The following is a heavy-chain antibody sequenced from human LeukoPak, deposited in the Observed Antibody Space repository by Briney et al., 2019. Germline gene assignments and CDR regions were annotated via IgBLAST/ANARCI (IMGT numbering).Heavy chain of an antibody. D-gene: IGHD6-13*01. CDR1: GFTFSCYS. J-gene: IGHJ4*02. Sequence: GGALRLSCAASGFTFSCYSMNWVRQAPGKGLEWVSSFSSSSSYIYYADSVKGRFTISRDNAKNSLYLQMNSLRAEDTAVYYCAIFEAAAGTAYDYWGQGTLVTVSS. CDR2: FSSSSSYI. V-gene: IGHV3-21*01. CDR3: AIFEAAAGTAYDY.